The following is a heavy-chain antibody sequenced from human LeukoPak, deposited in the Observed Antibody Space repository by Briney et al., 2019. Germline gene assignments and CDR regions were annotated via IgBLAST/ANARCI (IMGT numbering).Heavy chain of an antibody. J-gene: IGHJ3*02. D-gene: IGHD6-13*01. CDR3: AKGIAAADAFDI. CDR1: GFIFSAYA. Sequence: GGSLRLSCAPSGFIFSAYAIHWVRQAPGKGLEWVALISYDGSNKYYADSVKGRFTIPRDNSENTLYLQMNSLRAEDTAVYYCAKGIAAADAFDIWGQGTMVTVSS. V-gene: IGHV3-30*04. CDR2: ISYDGSNK.